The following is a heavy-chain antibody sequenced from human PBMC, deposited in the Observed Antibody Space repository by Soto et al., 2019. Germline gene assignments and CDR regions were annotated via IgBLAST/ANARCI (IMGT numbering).Heavy chain of an antibody. D-gene: IGHD6-6*01. CDR1: GFTFTGYY. CDR3: ARGVAARRPIDY. Sequence: ASLKVSCNASGFTFTGYYLHCLRQAPGQGLEWLGWINANSGGTNYAQKFQGRVTMTRDTSISTAYMELSRLTSDDTAVYYCARGVAARRPIDYWGQGTLVTVSS. J-gene: IGHJ4*02. CDR2: INANSGGT. V-gene: IGHV1-2*02.